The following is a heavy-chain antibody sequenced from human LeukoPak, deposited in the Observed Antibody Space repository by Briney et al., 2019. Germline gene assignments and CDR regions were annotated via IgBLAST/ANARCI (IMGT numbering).Heavy chain of an antibody. CDR2: ISAYNGNT. Sequence: VSEKVSYKASGYTFTSYGISWVRQAPGQGLEWMGWISAYNGNTNYAQKLQGRVTMTTDTSTSTAYVELRSLRSDDTAVYYCARATYYYDSSGYYGGPYYFDYWGQETLVTVSS. CDR3: ARATYYYDSSGYYGGPYYFDY. CDR1: GYTFTSYG. J-gene: IGHJ4*02. V-gene: IGHV1-18*01. D-gene: IGHD3-22*01.